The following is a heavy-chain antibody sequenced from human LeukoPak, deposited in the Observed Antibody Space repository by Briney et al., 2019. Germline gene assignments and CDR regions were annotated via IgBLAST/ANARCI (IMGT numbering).Heavy chain of an antibody. V-gene: IGHV1-69*06. D-gene: IGHD3-22*01. CDR1: GYTFTSYA. Sequence: GASVKVSCKASGYTFTSYAISWVRQAPGQGLEWMGGITPIFGTANYAQKFQGRVTITADKSTSTAYMELSSLRSEDTAVYYCARGYYDSSGYPNFDYWGQGTLVTVSS. J-gene: IGHJ4*02. CDR2: ITPIFGTA. CDR3: ARGYYDSSGYPNFDY.